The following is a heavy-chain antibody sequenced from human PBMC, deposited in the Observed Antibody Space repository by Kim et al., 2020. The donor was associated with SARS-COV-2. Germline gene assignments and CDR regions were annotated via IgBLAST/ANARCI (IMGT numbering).Heavy chain of an antibody. Sequence: SETLSLTCTVSGGSISSGGYYWSWLRPHPGKGLDWIGYIYYSGSTYYNPSLKGRVTISVDTSKNQFSLKLSSVTAADAAVYYCAGVTVGMVRGVEINWG. CDR1: GGSISSGGYY. D-gene: IGHD3-10*01. CDR3: AGVTVGMVRGVEIN. CDR2: IYYSGST. V-gene: IGHV4-31*03. J-gene: IGHJ1*01.